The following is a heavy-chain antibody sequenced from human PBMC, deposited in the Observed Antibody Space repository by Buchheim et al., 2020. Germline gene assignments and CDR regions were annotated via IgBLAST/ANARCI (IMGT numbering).Heavy chain of an antibody. V-gene: IGHV4-34*01. CDR1: GESFSGYY. D-gene: IGHD1-26*01. Sequence: QVQLQQWGAGLLKPSETLSLTCAVYGESFSGYYWSWIRQPPGKGLEWIGEINHSGSTNYNPSLKSRVTMSVDTSKNQFSLKLSSVTAADTAVYYCARGRWSYRGWFDPWGQGTL. J-gene: IGHJ5*02. CDR2: INHSGST. CDR3: ARGRWSYRGWFDP.